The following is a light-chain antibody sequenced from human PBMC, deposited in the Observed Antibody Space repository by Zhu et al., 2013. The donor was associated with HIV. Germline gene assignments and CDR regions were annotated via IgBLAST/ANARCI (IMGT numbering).Light chain of an antibody. CDR1: QRISSDY. Sequence: EIVLTQSPATLSLSPGERATLSCRASQRISSDYVAWYQQKGGQAPRLLIDGASSRATGIPARFSGRGSGTEFTLTISSLQSEDFAVYYCQQYGSSPLTFGGGTTVESK. J-gene: IGKJ4*01. CDR2: GAS. CDR3: QQYGSSPLT. V-gene: IGKV3-20*01.